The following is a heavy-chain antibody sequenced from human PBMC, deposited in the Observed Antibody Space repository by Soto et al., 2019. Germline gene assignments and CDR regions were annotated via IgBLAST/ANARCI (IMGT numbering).Heavy chain of an antibody. CDR2: IYYSGST. D-gene: IGHD4-17*01. Sequence: SETLSLTCTVSGGSISSYYWSWIRQPPGKGLEWIGYIYYSGSTNYNPSLKSRVTISVDTSKNQFSLKLSSVTAADTAVYYCARFTVTNLFDYWGQGTLVTVSS. V-gene: IGHV4-59*01. J-gene: IGHJ4*02. CDR3: ARFTVTNLFDY. CDR1: GGSISSYY.